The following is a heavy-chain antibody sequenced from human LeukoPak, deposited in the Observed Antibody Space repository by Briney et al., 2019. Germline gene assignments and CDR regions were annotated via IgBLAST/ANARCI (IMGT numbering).Heavy chain of an antibody. CDR2: INSDGSST. CDR3: ASLMLLTASDY. CDR1: GFTFSSYW. J-gene: IGHJ4*02. V-gene: IGHV3-74*01. D-gene: IGHD2-21*02. Sequence: GGSLRLSCAASGFTFSSYWMHWVRQAPGKGLVWVSRINSDGSSTSYADSVKGRFTISRDNAKNTLYLQMNSLRAEDTAVYYCASLMLLTASDYWGQGTLVTVSS.